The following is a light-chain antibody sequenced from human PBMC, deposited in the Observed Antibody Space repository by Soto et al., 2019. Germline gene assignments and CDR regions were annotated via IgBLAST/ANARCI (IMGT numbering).Light chain of an antibody. V-gene: IGKV3-20*01. CDR2: GAS. J-gene: IGKJ5*01. Sequence: EIVLSQSPCTLSLTPGERATLSCRASQSVTSDYLAWYQQKPGQAPRLLIHGASSRATGIPDRFSGAGSGTDFTLTISRLEPEDFALYYCQQHDILPITFGQGTRLEIK. CDR1: QSVTSDY. CDR3: QQHDILPIT.